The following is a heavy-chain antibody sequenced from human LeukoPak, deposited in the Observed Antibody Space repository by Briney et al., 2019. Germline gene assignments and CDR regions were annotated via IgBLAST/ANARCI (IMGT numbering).Heavy chain of an antibody. D-gene: IGHD6-13*01. CDR3: ARGQPPSYYDMDV. Sequence: GGSLRLSCAASGFTFSSYGMHWVRQAPGKGLEWVAVIWSDGSTKYYADSVKGRFTISRDNSKNTLYLLMNSLRAEDTAVYYCARGQPPSYYDMDVWGQGTTVTVSS. CDR2: IWSDGSTK. V-gene: IGHV3-33*01. CDR1: GFTFSSYG. J-gene: IGHJ6*02.